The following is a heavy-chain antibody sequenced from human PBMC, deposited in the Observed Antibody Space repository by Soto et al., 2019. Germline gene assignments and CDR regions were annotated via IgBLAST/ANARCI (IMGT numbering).Heavy chain of an antibody. CDR3: ARSSGVSTPDFDY. J-gene: IGHJ4*02. D-gene: IGHD3-10*01. CDR1: GFTFSNYG. CDR2: IDYNEINQ. V-gene: IGHV3-30*19. Sequence: PGGSLRLSCVASGFTFSNYGMHWVRQAPGKGLEWVAGIDYNEINQYYTDSVKGRFTISRDNSLHTVYLQMNSLGPEDTAVYFCARSSGVSTPDFDYWGQGALVTVSS.